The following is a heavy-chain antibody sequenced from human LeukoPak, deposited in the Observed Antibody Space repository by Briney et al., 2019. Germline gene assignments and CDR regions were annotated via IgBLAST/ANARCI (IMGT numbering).Heavy chain of an antibody. V-gene: IGHV3-7*01. CDR2: IKQDGSEK. CDR3: ARDRDSSGWYPYYYYYYMDV. Sequence: GGSLRLSCAASGFTFSSYWMSWVRQAPGKGLEWVANIKQDGSEKYYVDSVKGRFTISRDNAKNSLYLQMNSLRAEDTAVYYCARDRDSSGWYPYYYYYYMDVWGKGTTVTVSS. J-gene: IGHJ6*03. CDR1: GFTFSSYW. D-gene: IGHD6-19*01.